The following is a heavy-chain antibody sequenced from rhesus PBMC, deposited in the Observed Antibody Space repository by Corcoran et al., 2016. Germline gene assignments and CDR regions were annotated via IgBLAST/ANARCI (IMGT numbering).Heavy chain of an antibody. CDR1: GFSLTTSGMG. CDR3: ALVVVLTAPTEHFEF. D-gene: IGHD2-15*01. Sequence: QVTLKESGPALVKPTQTLTLTCTFSGFSLTTSGMGVGWIRQPPGKALEWLALIYWDDDKRYSTSLKSRLTISKDTPNNQVVSTMANSDPVDTATYYCALVVVLTAPTEHFEFWCQRALVTGSS. J-gene: IGHJ1*01. V-gene: IGHV2-174*01. CDR2: IYWDDDK.